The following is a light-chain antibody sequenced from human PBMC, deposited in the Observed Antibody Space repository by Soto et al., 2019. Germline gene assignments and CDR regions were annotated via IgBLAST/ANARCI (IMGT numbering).Light chain of an antibody. CDR3: QQRSNRIT. V-gene: IGKV3D-20*02. CDR1: QSVSSSY. CDR2: GAS. J-gene: IGKJ5*01. Sequence: EIVLTHSPGTLSLSPGERATLSCRASQSVSSSYLAWYQQKPGQAPRLLIYGASSRATGIPDRFSGSGSGTDFTLTISSLQSEDFALYYCQQRSNRITFGQGTRLEIK.